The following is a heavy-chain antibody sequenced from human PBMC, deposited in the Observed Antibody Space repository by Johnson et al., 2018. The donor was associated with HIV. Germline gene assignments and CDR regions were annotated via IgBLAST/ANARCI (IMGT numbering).Heavy chain of an antibody. CDR2: ISSSGSTI. CDR1: GFTFSDYY. J-gene: IGHJ3*02. Sequence: VQLVESGGGLVKPGGSLRLSCAASGFTFSDYYMRWIRQAPGKGLEWVSYISSSGSTIYYADSVKGRFTISRDNAENSLYLQMNSLEIEDTAVYYCTTAYALRFGEFYVLGDGFDIWGLGTMVTVSS. V-gene: IGHV3-11*01. D-gene: IGHD3-10*01. CDR3: TTAYALRFGEFYVLGDGFDI.